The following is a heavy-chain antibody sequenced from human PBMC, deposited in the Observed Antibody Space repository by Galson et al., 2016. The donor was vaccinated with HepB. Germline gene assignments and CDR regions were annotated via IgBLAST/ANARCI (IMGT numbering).Heavy chain of an antibody. Sequence: SLRLSCAASGFTVSNTYMTWVRQAPGKGLEWVSGIYSGGNTYYADSVKRRFTISRDNSKNTLYLQMDSLIVEETAMYYCARDSPIWDWGQGTLVTVSS. J-gene: IGHJ4*02. D-gene: IGHD3-9*01. CDR2: IYSGGNT. CDR1: GFTVSNTY. CDR3: ARDSPIWD. V-gene: IGHV3-53*01.